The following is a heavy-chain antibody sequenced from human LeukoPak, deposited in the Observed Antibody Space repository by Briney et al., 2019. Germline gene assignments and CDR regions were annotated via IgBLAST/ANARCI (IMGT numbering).Heavy chain of an antibody. CDR2: IKQDGTEK. CDR1: GFTFTTYW. V-gene: IGHV3-7*01. Sequence: PGGSLRLSCAASGFTFTTYWMSWVRQAPGKGLEWVANIKQDGTEKYYVDSVKGRFPISRDNSKNTLYLQMNSLRTEDTAVYYCARNFNHFDYWGQGTLVTVSS. J-gene: IGHJ4*02. D-gene: IGHD1-14*01. CDR3: ARNFNHFDY.